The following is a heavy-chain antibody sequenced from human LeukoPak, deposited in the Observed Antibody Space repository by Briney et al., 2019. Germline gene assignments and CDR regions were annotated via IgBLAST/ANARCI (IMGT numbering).Heavy chain of an antibody. D-gene: IGHD6-19*01. J-gene: IGHJ4*02. CDR3: ARPAGTSSGWCLDY. CDR1: GYTFTGYY. CDR2: INPNSGGT. Sequence: ASVKVSCKASGYTFTGYYMHWVRQAPGQGLEWMGWINPNSGGTNYAQKFQGRVTMTRDTSISTAYMELSRLRSDDTAVYYCARPAGTSSGWCLDYWGQGTLVTVSS. V-gene: IGHV1-2*02.